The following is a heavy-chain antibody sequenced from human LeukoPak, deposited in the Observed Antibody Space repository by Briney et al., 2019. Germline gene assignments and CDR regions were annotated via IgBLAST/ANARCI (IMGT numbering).Heavy chain of an antibody. CDR3: ARSFRAIRNYCSSTSCYVSWFDP. V-gene: IGHV3-53*04. CDR1: GFTVSTNC. Sequence: GGSLRLSCAASGFTVSTNCMTWVRQAPGKGLEWVSTIYSGGTTYYADAVMGRFNISIHNSRNRLYLQMNSLRSEETAVYYCARSFRAIRNYCSSTSCYVSWFDPWGQGTVVTVSS. D-gene: IGHD2-2*01. J-gene: IGHJ5*02. CDR2: IYSGGTT.